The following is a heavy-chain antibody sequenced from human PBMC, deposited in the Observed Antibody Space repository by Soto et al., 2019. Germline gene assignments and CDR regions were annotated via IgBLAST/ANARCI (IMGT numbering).Heavy chain of an antibody. CDR1: GFTFSNYG. D-gene: IGHD3-22*01. Sequence: QVQLVESGGGVVQPGRSLRVSCAASGFTFSNYGMHWVRQAPGKGLEWVAVIWYDGTNKYYADSVKGRFTISRDNSKNTLYLQMNSLRAEDTAVYYCARRDSSGYDGFDIWGQGTMVTVS. CDR2: IWYDGTNK. V-gene: IGHV3-33*01. CDR3: ARRDSSGYDGFDI. J-gene: IGHJ3*02.